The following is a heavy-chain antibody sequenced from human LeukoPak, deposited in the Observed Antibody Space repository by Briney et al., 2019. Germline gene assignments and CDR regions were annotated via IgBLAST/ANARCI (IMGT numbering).Heavy chain of an antibody. V-gene: IGHV5-51*01. D-gene: IGHD3-22*01. CDR3: ARQGRYYYDSSGPFDY. Sequence: GESLKISCNGSGYSFTSYWIGWVRQMPGKGLEWMGCIYPGDSDTRYSPSFQGQVTISADKSISTAYLPWSSLKASDTAIYYCARQGRYYYDSSGPFDYWGQGTLVTVSS. J-gene: IGHJ4*02. CDR2: IYPGDSDT. CDR1: GYSFTSYW.